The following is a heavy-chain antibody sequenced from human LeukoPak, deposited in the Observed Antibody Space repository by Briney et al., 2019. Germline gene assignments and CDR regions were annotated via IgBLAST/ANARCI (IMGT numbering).Heavy chain of an antibody. CDR1: GGSINSNSFY. D-gene: IGHD5-18*01. CDR2: LYFGGNT. J-gene: IGHJ6*03. Sequence: SETLSLTCTVSGGSINSNSFYWAWVRQPPGKGLEWIGSLYFGGNTYYNPSLESRITMSVDSSKNQFSLKLNSVTAADTAVYYCAREGYSYGSDWAGAEYYYYMDVWGKGTTVTVSS. CDR3: AREGYSYGSDWAGAEYYYYMDV. V-gene: IGHV4-39*02.